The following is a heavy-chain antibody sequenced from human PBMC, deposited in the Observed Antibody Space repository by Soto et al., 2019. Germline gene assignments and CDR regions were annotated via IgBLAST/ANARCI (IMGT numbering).Heavy chain of an antibody. CDR1: WFPFRSYS. J-gene: IGHJ4*02. CDR3: AKRQSGNFGPFDS. D-gene: IGHD2-21*02. V-gene: IGHV3-21*04. CDR2: ISSSSSYI. Sequence: RWSLRISCAASWFPFRSYSLNWVRPVPGKGLEWVSSISSSSSYIYYADSVKGRFTISRDNAKNSLYLQISSLRAEDTAVYYCAKRQSGNFGPFDSWGQGTLVIVSS.